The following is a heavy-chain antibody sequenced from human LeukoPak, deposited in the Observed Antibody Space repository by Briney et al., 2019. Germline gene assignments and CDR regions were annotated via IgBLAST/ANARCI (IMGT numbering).Heavy chain of an antibody. CDR2: IYPGDSDT. D-gene: IGHD5-24*01. V-gene: IGHV5-51*01. Sequence: GESLKISCKGSGYSFTSYWIGWVRQMPGKGLEWMGIIYPGDSDTRYSPSFQGQVTISADTSISTAYLQWSSLKASDTAMYYCAIATEMATISGAFDIWGQGTMVTVSS. J-gene: IGHJ3*02. CDR1: GYSFTSYW. CDR3: AIATEMATISGAFDI.